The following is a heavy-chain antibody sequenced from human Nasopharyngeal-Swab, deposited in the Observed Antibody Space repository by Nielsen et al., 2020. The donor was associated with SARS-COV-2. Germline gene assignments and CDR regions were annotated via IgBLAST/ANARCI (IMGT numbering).Heavy chain of an antibody. CDR1: GFTFSSYW. J-gene: IGHJ3*02. CDR2: IKSDGSST. V-gene: IGHV3-74*01. D-gene: IGHD1-26*01. CDR3: ARSILSGSYYYAFDI. Sequence: GSLRLSCAASGFTFSSYWMHWVRQAPGKGLVWVSRIKSDGSSTNYADSVKGRFTISRDNAKNTLYLQMNSLRAEDTAVYYCARSILSGSYYYAFDIWGQGTMVTVSS.